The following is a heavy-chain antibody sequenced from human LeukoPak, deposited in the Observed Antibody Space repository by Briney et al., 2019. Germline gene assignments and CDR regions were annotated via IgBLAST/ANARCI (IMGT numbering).Heavy chain of an antibody. CDR2: INHSGST. Sequence: PSETLSLTCAVYGWSFSGYYWSWIRQPPGKGLEWSGEINHSGSTNYNPSLKSRVTISVDTSKNQFSLKLSSVTAADTAVYYCARGPYCSSTSCHHYYYYYGMDVWGQGTTVTVSS. J-gene: IGHJ6*02. V-gene: IGHV4-34*01. D-gene: IGHD2-2*01. CDR3: ARGPYCSSTSCHHYYYYYGMDV. CDR1: GWSFSGYY.